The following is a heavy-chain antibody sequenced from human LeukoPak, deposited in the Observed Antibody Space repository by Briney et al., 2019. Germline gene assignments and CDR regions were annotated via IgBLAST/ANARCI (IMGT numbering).Heavy chain of an antibody. V-gene: IGHV3-23*01. J-gene: IGHJ4*02. CDR2: ITGSGGST. CDR1: RFIFSNFA. Sequence: GSLRLSCAASRFIFSNFAMSWVRQAPGKGLEWVSTITGSGGSTYYADSVKSRFTISRDNSKNTSSLQMNSLRAEDTAVYYCAKDPNYYDSSGYYGWGQGTLVTVSS. D-gene: IGHD3-22*01. CDR3: AKDPNYYDSSGYYG.